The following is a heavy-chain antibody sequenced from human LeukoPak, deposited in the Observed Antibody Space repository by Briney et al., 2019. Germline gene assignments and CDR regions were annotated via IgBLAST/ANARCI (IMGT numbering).Heavy chain of an antibody. V-gene: IGHV4-59*08. CDR1: GGSISSYY. CDR3: ARHKELYSSGSLDH. J-gene: IGHJ4*02. D-gene: IGHD6-19*01. Sequence: PSETLSLTCTVSGGSISSYYWSWIRQPPGKGLEWIGYIYYSGSTNYNPSLKSRVTISVDTSKNQFSLKLSSVTAADTAVYYCARHKELYSSGSLDHWGQGTLVTVSS. CDR2: IYYSGST.